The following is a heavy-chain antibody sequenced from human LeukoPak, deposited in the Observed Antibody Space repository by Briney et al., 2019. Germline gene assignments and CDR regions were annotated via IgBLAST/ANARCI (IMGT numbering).Heavy chain of an antibody. J-gene: IGHJ4*02. D-gene: IGHD3-9*01. Sequence: EGSLRLSCAASGFTFSSYAMSWVRQAPGKGLEWVSAISGSGGSTYYADSVKGRFTISRDNSKNTLYLQMNSLRAEDTAAYYCAKGALRYFDWLLENWGQGTLVTVSS. CDR1: GFTFSSYA. V-gene: IGHV3-23*01. CDR2: ISGSGGST. CDR3: AKGALRYFDWLLEN.